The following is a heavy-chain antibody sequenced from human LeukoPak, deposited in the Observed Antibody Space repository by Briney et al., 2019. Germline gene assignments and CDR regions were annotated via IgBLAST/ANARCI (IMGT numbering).Heavy chain of an antibody. V-gene: IGHV3-74*01. J-gene: IGHJ4*02. CDR2: IYSDGSST. CDR3: ARVVGYCSSTSCPNFDY. Sequence: HPGGSLRLSCAASGFTFSNYWMHWVRQAPGKGLVWVSRIYSDGSSTSYADSVKGRFTISRDNAKNSLYLQMNSLRAEDTAVYYCARVVGYCSSTSCPNFDYWGQGTLVTVSS. D-gene: IGHD2-2*01. CDR1: GFTFSNYW.